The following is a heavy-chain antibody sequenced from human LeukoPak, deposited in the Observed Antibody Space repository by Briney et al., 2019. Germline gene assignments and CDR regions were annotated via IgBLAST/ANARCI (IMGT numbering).Heavy chain of an antibody. V-gene: IGHV3-21*01. D-gene: IGHD2-15*01. Sequence: GGSLRLSCAASGFSFSSYTMSWVRQAPGKGLEWVSSISASSTYIYYADSVKGRFAISRDNAKNSLYLQMNSLRAEDTAVYYCARDACSGGSCYLWASDIWGQGTMVTVSS. J-gene: IGHJ3*02. CDR1: GFSFSSYT. CDR3: ARDACSGGSCYLWASDI. CDR2: ISASSTYI.